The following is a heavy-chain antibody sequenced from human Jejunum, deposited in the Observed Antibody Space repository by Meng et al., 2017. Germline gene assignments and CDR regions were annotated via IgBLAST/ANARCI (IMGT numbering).Heavy chain of an antibody. J-gene: IGHJ5*01. CDR3: ARDPSHGDDWYGWWFDP. CDR2: IIPSGDNI. Sequence: ASSLIFSYASSYTFTNSYILWVLHAPAQGLEWMGVIIPSGDNIVYAQDFQGRVTFTSDMSTGTVYMDVSSLRSEDTAMYYCARDPSHGDDWYGWWFDPWGQGTLVTVSS. V-gene: IGHV1-46*01. CDR1: SYTFTNSY. D-gene: IGHD3-9*01.